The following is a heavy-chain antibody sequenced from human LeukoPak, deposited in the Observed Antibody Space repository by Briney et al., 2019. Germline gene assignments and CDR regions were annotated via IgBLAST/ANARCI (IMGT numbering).Heavy chain of an antibody. J-gene: IGHJ5*02. CDR1: GGTFSSYA. CDR2: MNPNSGNT. D-gene: IGHD4-17*01. Sequence: RASVKVSCKASGGTFSSYAISWVRQAPGQGLEWMGWMNPNSGNTGYAQKFQGRVTITRNTSISTAYMELSSLRSEDTAVYYCARGRDGLWFDPWGQGTLVTVSS. CDR3: ARGRDGLWFDP. V-gene: IGHV1-8*03.